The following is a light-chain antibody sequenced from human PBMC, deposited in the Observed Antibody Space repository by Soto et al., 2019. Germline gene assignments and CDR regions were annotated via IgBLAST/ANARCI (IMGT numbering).Light chain of an antibody. CDR2: AAS. J-gene: IGKJ4*01. CDR1: QDIAIY. Sequence: IQLTQSPSALSASVGGRVTITCRASQDIAIYLAWYQQKPGEAPKLLIYAASTLYGGVPSRFSGSGSGTDFALTITSLQAEDFATYYCQQLRMYPSTFGGGTKADI. V-gene: IGKV1-9*01. CDR3: QQLRMYPST.